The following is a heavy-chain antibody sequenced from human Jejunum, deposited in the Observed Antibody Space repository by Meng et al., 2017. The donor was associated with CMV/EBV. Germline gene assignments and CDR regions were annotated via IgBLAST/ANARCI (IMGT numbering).Heavy chain of an antibody. V-gene: IGHV4-61*01. CDR1: GGSVTSGNYY. Sequence: TVSGGSVTSGNYYWNWIRQPPGEGLEWIGWIYCTGSSSYNPSLKSRATITLDTSKNQFSLKVTSVTAADTAVYYCARSTTGPGDYWGQGTRVTVSS. J-gene: IGHJ4*02. CDR2: IYCTGSS. CDR3: ARSTTGPGDY. D-gene: IGHD1-1*01.